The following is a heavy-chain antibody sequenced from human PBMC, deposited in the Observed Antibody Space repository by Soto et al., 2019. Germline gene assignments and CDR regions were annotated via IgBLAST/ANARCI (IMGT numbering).Heavy chain of an antibody. Sequence: SETLSLTCTVSGDSIGTYCWNWLRQPPGKGLEWIGYIYSSGSTSYNPSLKSRVTISVDTSKNQFSLKLTSATAADTAVYYCARGGWGPGYWGQGXQVTVYS. CDR1: GDSIGTYC. V-gene: IGHV4-59*01. CDR2: IYSSGST. CDR3: ARGGWGPGY. J-gene: IGHJ4*02. D-gene: IGHD3-16*01.